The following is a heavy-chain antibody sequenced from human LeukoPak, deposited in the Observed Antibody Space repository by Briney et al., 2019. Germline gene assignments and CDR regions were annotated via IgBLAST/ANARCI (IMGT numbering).Heavy chain of an antibody. D-gene: IGHD2-2*02. Sequence: PGGSLRLSCAASGFTFSSYNMNWVRQAPGKGLEWVSFISSIGIYIYYADSVRGRFTISRDNAENSLYLQMNSLRAEDTAVYYCARGADCSSTSCYKGDWFDPWGQGTLVTVSS. J-gene: IGHJ5*02. CDR3: ARGADCSSTSCYKGDWFDP. V-gene: IGHV3-21*01. CDR1: GFTFSSYN. CDR2: ISSIGIYI.